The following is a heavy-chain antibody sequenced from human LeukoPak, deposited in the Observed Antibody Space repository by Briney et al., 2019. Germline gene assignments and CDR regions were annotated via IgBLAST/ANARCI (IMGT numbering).Heavy chain of an antibody. CDR3: ARHGENDEGAFDI. V-gene: IGHV3-66*04. CDR2: IYSGGST. J-gene: IGHJ3*02. CDR1: GFTVSSNY. D-gene: IGHD1-1*01. Sequence: GGSLRLSCAASGFTVSSNYMSWVRQAPGKGLEWVSVIYSGGSTYYADSVKGRFTISRDNSKNTLYLQMNSLRAEDTAVYYCARHGENDEGAFDIWGQGTMVTVSS.